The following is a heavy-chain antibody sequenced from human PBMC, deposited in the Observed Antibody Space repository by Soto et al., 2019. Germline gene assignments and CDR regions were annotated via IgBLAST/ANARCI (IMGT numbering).Heavy chain of an antibody. J-gene: IGHJ3*02. CDR2: IYHSGST. CDR1: GSSISNSNW. Sequence: SETLSLTCAVSGSSISNSNWWGWVRQPPGKGLEWIGEIYHSGSTNYNPSLKSRVTISVDKSKNQFSLKLSSVTAADTALYYCARDVGRIDAFDIWGQGTMVT. D-gene: IGHD3-16*01. V-gene: IGHV4-4*02. CDR3: ARDVGRIDAFDI.